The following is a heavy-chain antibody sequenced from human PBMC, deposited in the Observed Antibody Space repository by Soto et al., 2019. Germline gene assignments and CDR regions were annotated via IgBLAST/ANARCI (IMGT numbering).Heavy chain of an antibody. Sequence: SVKVSCKASGFTFFTSAVQWVRQARGQRLEWIGWIVVGSGNTNYAQKFQERVTITRDMSTNTAYMELSSLRSEDTAVYYCAADPYCGGDCYFDYWGQGTMVTVSS. CDR1: GFTFFTSA. D-gene: IGHD2-21*02. CDR3: AADPYCGGDCYFDY. J-gene: IGHJ4*02. CDR2: IVVGSGNT. V-gene: IGHV1-58*01.